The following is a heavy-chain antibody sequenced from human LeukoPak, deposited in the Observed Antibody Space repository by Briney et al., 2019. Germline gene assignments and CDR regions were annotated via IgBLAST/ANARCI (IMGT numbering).Heavy chain of an antibody. D-gene: IGHD1-26*01. V-gene: IGHV1-18*04. CDR1: GYTFTGYY. CDR3: ARGRSIVGATRASDI. J-gene: IGHJ3*02. CDR2: ISAYNSNT. Sequence: ASVKVSCKASGYTFTGYYMHWVRQAPGQGLEWMGWISAYNSNTNYAQKLQGRVTMTTDTSTSAAYMELRSLRSDDTAVYYCARGRSIVGATRASDIWGQGTMVTVSS.